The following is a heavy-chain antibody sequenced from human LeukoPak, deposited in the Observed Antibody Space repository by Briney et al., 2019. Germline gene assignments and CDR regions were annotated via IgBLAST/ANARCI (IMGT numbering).Heavy chain of an antibody. CDR1: GYAFTING. CDR3: ARDLIAARPGWFDP. J-gene: IGHJ5*02. CDR2: ISAYNGDT. V-gene: IGHV1-18*01. Sequence: ASVKVSCNASGYAFTINGISWVRQPPAPGQGRMWVISAYNGDTNYAQNVQGRVNMSTDTSTSTAYMELRSLRSDDTAVYYCARDLIAARPGWFDPWGQGTLVTVSS. D-gene: IGHD6-6*01.